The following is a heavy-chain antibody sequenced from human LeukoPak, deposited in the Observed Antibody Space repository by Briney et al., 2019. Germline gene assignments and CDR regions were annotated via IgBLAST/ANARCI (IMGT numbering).Heavy chain of an antibody. CDR3: ARDGEYGTGSYYRGCFDY. V-gene: IGHV1-2*02. D-gene: IGHD3-10*01. Sequence: ASVKVSCKASGYTFTGYYIHWVRQAPAQGLEWMGWIHPRSGETNYAYKFRGRVTMTRDTSISTTYMDLGSLGSDDTAVYYCARDGEYGTGSYYRGCFDYWGQGTLVTVSS. CDR2: IHPRSGET. J-gene: IGHJ4*02. CDR1: GYTFTGYY.